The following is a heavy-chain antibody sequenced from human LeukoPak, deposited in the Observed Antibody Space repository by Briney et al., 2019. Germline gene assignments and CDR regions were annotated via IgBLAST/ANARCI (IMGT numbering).Heavy chain of an antibody. CDR2: IIPIFGTA. CDR3: ARDFGSAPGY. CDR1: GGTFSSYA. V-gene: IGHV1-69*05. Sequence: GASVKVSCKASGGTFSSYAISWVRQAPGQWLEWMGGIIPIFGTANYAQKFQGRVTITTDESTSTAYMELSSLRSEDTAVYYCARDFGSAPGYWGQGTLVTVSS. D-gene: IGHD3-10*01. J-gene: IGHJ4*02.